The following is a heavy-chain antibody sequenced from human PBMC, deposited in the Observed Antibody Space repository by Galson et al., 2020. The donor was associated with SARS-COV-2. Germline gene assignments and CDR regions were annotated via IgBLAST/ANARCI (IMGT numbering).Heavy chain of an antibody. CDR1: GFNFSTYA. Sequence: QAGGSLRLSCAGSGFNFSTYAMHWVRQAPGKGLDWVAVVSYDGSNKYYADSVKGRFTISRDNSKNTLYLQMNSLRAEDTAVYYCATTPKYCISTSCYLRRFDPWGQGTLVTVSS. D-gene: IGHD2-2*01. CDR3: ATTPKYCISTSCYLRRFDP. CDR2: VSYDGSNK. J-gene: IGHJ5*02. V-gene: IGHV3-30*04.